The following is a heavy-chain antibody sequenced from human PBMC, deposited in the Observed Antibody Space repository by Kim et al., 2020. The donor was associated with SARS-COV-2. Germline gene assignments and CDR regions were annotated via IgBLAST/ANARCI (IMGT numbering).Heavy chain of an antibody. V-gene: IGHV3-21*01. CDR3: ARRAYYYYGMDV. J-gene: IGHJ6*02. Sequence: YYADSVEGRFTISRDNAKNSLYLQMNSLRAEDTAVYYCARRAYYYYGMDVWGQGTTVTVSS.